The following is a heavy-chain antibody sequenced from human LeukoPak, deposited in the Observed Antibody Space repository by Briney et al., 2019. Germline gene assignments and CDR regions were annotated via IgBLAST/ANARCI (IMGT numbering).Heavy chain of an antibody. CDR1: GLTFRSYS. CDR2: ISSGSKYI. Sequence: GGSLRLSCAASGLTFRSYSMTWFRQAPGKGWEWFSSISSGSKYIYNADSVKGRFTISRDNAKNSLYLQMNSLRAEDTAVYYCARALSYSYGSMDFWGQGTLVVVSS. D-gene: IGHD5-18*01. CDR3: ARALSYSYGSMDF. V-gene: IGHV3-21*01. J-gene: IGHJ4*02.